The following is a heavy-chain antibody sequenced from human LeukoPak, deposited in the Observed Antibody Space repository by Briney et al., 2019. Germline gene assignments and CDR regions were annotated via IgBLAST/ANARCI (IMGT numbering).Heavy chain of an antibody. CDR3: ATDLGSRLRYEDWPYYFDY. Sequence: GASVTVSCKVSGYTLTELSMHWVRQAPGKGLEWMGGFDPEDGETIYAQKFQGRVTMTEDTSTDTACMELSSLRSEDTAVYYCATDLGSRLRYEDWPYYFDYWGQGTLVTVSS. V-gene: IGHV1-24*01. CDR1: GYTLTELS. CDR2: FDPEDGET. J-gene: IGHJ4*02. D-gene: IGHD3-16*01.